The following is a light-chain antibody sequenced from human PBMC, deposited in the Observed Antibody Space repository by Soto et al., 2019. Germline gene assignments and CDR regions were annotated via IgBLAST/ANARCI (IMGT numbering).Light chain of an antibody. V-gene: IGLV2-23*01. CDR1: SGDVGSYDF. J-gene: IGLJ2*01. CDR3: CSYARTGVL. Sequence: QSALTQPASVSGSPGQSITISCTGTSGDVGSYDFVSWYQQHPGKAPKLLIYEANKRPSGISNRFSGSKSGNTASLTISGLQAEDEADYYCCSYARTGVLFGGGTKVTVL. CDR2: EAN.